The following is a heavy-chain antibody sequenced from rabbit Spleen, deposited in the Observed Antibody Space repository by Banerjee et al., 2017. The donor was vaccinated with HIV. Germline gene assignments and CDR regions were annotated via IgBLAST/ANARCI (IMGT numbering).Heavy chain of an antibody. Sequence: QEQLEESGGDLVKPGASLTLTCTASEFSFSNNYWMNWVRQAPGKGLEWIACIYTGGSGSTYYASWAKGRFSISKTSSTTVTLQMAGLTVADTATYFCARDPSRYYYDLWGQGTLVTVS. V-gene: IGHV1S45*01. J-gene: IGHJ3*01. CDR1: EFSFSNNYW. D-gene: IGHD1-1*01. CDR3: ARDPSRYYYDL. CDR2: IYTGGSGST.